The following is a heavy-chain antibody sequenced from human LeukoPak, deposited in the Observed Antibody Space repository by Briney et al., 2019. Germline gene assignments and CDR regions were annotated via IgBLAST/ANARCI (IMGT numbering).Heavy chain of an antibody. CDR2: INPMGGST. V-gene: IGHV1-46*01. Sequence: ASVKVSCKASGYTFISYYMHWVRQAPGQGLEWMGIINPMGGSTSDAQKFQGRVTMTRDTSTSTVYMELSSLRSEDTAVYYCARDTANYYYDSSGYYFDYWGQGTLVTVSS. CDR1: GYTFISYY. CDR3: ARDTANYYYDSSGYYFDY. D-gene: IGHD3-22*01. J-gene: IGHJ4*02.